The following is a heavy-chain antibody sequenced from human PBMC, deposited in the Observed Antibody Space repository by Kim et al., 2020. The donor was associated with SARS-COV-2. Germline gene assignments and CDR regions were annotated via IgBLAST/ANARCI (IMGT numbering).Heavy chain of an antibody. V-gene: IGHV3-30*18. CDR2: ISYDGSNK. J-gene: IGHJ4*02. CDR3: AKDVGVVAGSWDYFDY. CDR1: GFTFSSYG. D-gene: IGHD6-13*01. Sequence: GGSLRLSCAASGFTFSSYGMHWVRQAPGKGLEWVAVISYDGSNKYYADSVKGRFTISRDNSKNTLYLQMNSLRAEDTAVYYCAKDVGVVAGSWDYFDYWGQGTLVTVSS.